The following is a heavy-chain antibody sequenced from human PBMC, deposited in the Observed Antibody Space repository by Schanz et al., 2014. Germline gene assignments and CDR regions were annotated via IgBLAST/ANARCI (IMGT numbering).Heavy chain of an antibody. D-gene: IGHD1-26*01. CDR3: ARGGSGSHYRLDY. Sequence: EVQLVESGGGLVQPGGSLRLSCTASTFTFSSDWMSWVRQAPGKGLEWVANIKEDGSVKDYVDSMKGRFTVSRDNAENALYLQMNSLRAEDTGLYFCARGGSGSHYRLDYWGQGTLVTVSS. J-gene: IGHJ4*02. V-gene: IGHV3-7*02. CDR1: TFTFSSDW. CDR2: IKEDGSVK.